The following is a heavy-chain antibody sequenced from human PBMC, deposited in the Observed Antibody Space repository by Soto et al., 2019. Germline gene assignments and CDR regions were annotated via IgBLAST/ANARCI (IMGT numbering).Heavy chain of an antibody. D-gene: IGHD6-19*01. CDR1: GFIFSSYE. CDR2: ISSRGSTT. J-gene: IGHJ3*01. CDR3: ARHRGAQWLEEAAAFDV. Sequence: EVQLVESGGGLVQPGGSLRLSCAASGFIFSSYEMNWVRQAPGKGLEWVSYISSRGSTTDYADSVKGRFTVSRDNAENPLSLQMNSLRPEDTAVYYCARHRGAQWLEEAAAFDVWGQGAMVTVSS. V-gene: IGHV3-48*03.